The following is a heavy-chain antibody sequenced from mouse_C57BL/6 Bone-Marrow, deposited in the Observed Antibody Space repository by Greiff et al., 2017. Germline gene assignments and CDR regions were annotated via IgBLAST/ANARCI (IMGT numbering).Heavy chain of an antibody. V-gene: IGHV1-18*01. D-gene: IGHD1-1*01. J-gene: IGHJ4*01. CDR1: GYTFTDYN. CDR3: ARKRATVVAPSDY. CDR2: INPNNGGT. Sequence: VQLQQSGPELVKPGASVKIPCKASGYTFTDYNMDWVKQSHGKSLEWIGDINPNNGGTIYNQKFKGKATLTVDKSSSTAYMELRSLTSEDTAVYYCARKRATVVAPSDYWGQGTSVTVSS.